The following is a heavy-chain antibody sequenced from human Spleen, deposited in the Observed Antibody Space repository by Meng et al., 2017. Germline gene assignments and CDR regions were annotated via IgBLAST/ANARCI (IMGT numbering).Heavy chain of an antibody. J-gene: IGHJ4*02. CDR3: ARKYGNYPYYFDY. D-gene: IGHD1-7*01. CDR1: VGTITSNNR. V-gene: IGHV4-4*02. CDR2: IYHSGSA. Sequence: QLQESGPGLVKPSGTLSLPCGVPVGTITSNNRWSWVRQPPGKGLEWIGDIYHSGSANYNPSLKSRLTISVDKSKTQFSLTLSSVTAADTAVYYCARKYGNYPYYFDYWGQGTLVTVSS.